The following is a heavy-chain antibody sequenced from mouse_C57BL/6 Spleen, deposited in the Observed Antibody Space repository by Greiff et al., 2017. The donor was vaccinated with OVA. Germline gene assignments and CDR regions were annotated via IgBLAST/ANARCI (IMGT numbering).Heavy chain of an antibody. Sequence: EVQLQQSGPELVKPGASVKISCKASGYSFTGYYMHWVKQSSEKSLEWIGEINPSTGGTSYNQKFKGKATLTVDKSSSTAYMQLKSLTSEDSAVYYCARASGLRRVFDDWGQGTTLTVSS. CDR3: ARASGLRRVFDD. CDR2: INPSTGGT. V-gene: IGHV1-43*01. CDR1: GYSFTGYY. J-gene: IGHJ2*01. D-gene: IGHD2-4*01.